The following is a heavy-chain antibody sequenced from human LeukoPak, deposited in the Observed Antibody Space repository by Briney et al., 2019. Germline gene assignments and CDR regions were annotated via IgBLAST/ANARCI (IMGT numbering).Heavy chain of an antibody. CDR1: GYTFTSNG. V-gene: IGHV1-18*01. CDR2: ISAYNGNT. D-gene: IGHD2-2*01. Sequence: ASVNVSCKASGYTFTSNGISWVRQAAGQGLERMGWISAYNGNTNYAQKVQGRVTMTTDTSTSTAYMELRSLRSDDTAVYYCARSYLGYCSSTSCFFSNGDAFDIWGQGTMVTVSS. J-gene: IGHJ3*02. CDR3: ARSYLGYCSSTSCFFSNGDAFDI.